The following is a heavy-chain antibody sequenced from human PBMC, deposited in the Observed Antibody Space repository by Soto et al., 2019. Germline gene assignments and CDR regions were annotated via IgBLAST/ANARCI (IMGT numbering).Heavy chain of an antibody. D-gene: IGHD2-21*02. CDR3: ARGLSVTGNSNNWFDP. V-gene: IGHV4-30-4*01. Sequence: QVQLQESGPGVVKPSQTLSLTCSVPGGSISSGDFYWSWIRQPPGEGLEWIGYVRHSGGTYHDPSLQGRVAIPVDSSKNQLSLKLNSVTAADTAVYYCARGLSVTGNSNNWFDPWGQGTLVAVSS. J-gene: IGHJ5*02. CDR1: GGSISSGDFY. CDR2: VRHSGGT.